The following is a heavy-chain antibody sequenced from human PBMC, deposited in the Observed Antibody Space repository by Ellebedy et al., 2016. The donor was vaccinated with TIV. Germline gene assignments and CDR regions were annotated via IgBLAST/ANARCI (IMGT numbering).Heavy chain of an antibody. V-gene: IGHV3-66*04. Sequence: PGGSLRLSCEASGLPVNNNYMGWVRQAPGKGLEWVSLIYHDGSTSYEDSVKGRFVISRDNSKNRLVLQLNGLRAADTAFYYCARLKWSFNGDNFLDPWGQGTLVTVSS. CDR1: GLPVNNNY. J-gene: IGHJ5*02. D-gene: IGHD1-26*01. CDR2: IYHDGST. CDR3: ARLKWSFNGDNFLDP.